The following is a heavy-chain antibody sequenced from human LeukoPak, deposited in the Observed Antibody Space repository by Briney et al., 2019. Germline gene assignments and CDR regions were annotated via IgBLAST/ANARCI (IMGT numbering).Heavy chain of an antibody. Sequence: ASVKVSCKVSGYTLTELSIHWVRQAPGEGLEWMGGFDPEDGETIYAQKFQGRVTMTEETSTDTAHMELSSLRSEDTAVYYCATGYLLWFGELFRSSPWWFDPWGQGTLVTVSS. D-gene: IGHD3-10*01. CDR3: ATGYLLWFGELFRSSPWWFDP. V-gene: IGHV1-24*01. J-gene: IGHJ5*02. CDR2: FDPEDGET. CDR1: GYTLTELS.